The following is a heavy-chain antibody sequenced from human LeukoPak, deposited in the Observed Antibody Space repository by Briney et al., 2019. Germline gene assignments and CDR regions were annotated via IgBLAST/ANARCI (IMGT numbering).Heavy chain of an antibody. CDR3: AKESGISWGYFDY. V-gene: IGHV3-23*01. CDR2: ISGRDGST. D-gene: IGHD6-6*01. CDR1: GFTFSSYA. J-gene: IGHJ4*02. Sequence: GGSLRLSCAASGFTFSSYAMSWVRQAPGKGLEWVSVISGRDGSTHYADSVKGRFTISRDNSKNTLCLQMSNLRAEDTAVYYCAKESGISWGYFDYWGQGTLVTVSS.